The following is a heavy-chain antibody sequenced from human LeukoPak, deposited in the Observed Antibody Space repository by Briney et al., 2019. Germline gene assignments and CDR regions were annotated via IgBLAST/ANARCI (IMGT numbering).Heavy chain of an antibody. CDR3: ASGTVGNYALDY. V-gene: IGHV3-21*01. Sequence: GGSLTLSCAASGLTFSRYNMNRVRQAPGKGLEWVSSIGTSSNNIYYTDSVKGRFTISRDNAKNSLYLQVDSLRVEDTAVYFCASGTVGNYALDYWGQGTLVTVSS. J-gene: IGHJ4*02. CDR1: GLTFSRYN. D-gene: IGHD1-7*01. CDR2: IGTSSNNI.